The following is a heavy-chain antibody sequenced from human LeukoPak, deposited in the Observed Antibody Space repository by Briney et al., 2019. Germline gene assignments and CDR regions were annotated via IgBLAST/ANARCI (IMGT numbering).Heavy chain of an antibody. V-gene: IGHV3-66*01. J-gene: IGHJ3*01. Sequence: TGGSLRLSCAASGLAVTNNYMTWVRQAPGKGLEWVSVIYSGGRTSYAASVKGRFTVSRDNAKNTVYLQVNGLKVDDTAVYYCARGTSTGYYRTEAFDLWGQGTLVTVSS. CDR3: ARGTSTGYYRTEAFDL. CDR1: GLAVTNNY. CDR2: IYSGGRT. D-gene: IGHD3-22*01.